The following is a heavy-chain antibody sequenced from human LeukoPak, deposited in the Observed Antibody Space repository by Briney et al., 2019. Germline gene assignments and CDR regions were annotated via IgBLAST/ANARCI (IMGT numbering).Heavy chain of an antibody. CDR2: IYYSGST. CDR3: ARGRGRDGDNLAS. J-gene: IGHJ4*02. Sequence: SETLSLTCTVSGGSISSYYWSWIRQPPGKGLEWIGNIYYSGSTNYNPSLKSRVTISVDTSKNQFSLKLSSVTAADTAVYYCARGRGRDGDNLASWGQGTLVTVSS. D-gene: IGHD5-24*01. CDR1: GGSISSYY. V-gene: IGHV4-59*12.